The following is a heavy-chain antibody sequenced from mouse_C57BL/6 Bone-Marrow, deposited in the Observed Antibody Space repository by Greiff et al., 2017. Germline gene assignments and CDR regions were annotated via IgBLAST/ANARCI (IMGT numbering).Heavy chain of an antibody. CDR2: ISDGGSYT. CDR3: ARSSITTVVERFDY. D-gene: IGHD1-1*01. V-gene: IGHV5-4*03. Sequence: DVKLVESGGGLVKPGGSLKLSCAASGFTFSSYAMSWVRQTPEKRLEWVATISDGGSYTYYPDNVKGRFTLSRDNAKNNLYLQMRRLKSEDTAMYYCARSSITTVVERFDYWGQGTTLTVSS. J-gene: IGHJ2*01. CDR1: GFTFSSYA.